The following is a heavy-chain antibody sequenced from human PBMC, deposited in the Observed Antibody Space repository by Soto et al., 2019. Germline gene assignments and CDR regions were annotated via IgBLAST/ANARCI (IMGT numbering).Heavy chain of an antibody. V-gene: IGHV5-51*01. J-gene: IGHJ3*01. CDR3: ARPLRYQDGFDL. CDR1: GFRFTSHW. D-gene: IGHD3-9*01. CDR2: IFPGDSDS. Sequence: EGQLVQSGAEVKKPGESLKISCKVDGFRFTSHWIAWLRQVPGKGLEWMGFIFPGDSDSTYSPSLQGQVTFSADKSINTAYLQWSGLRTSDSGIYYCARPLRYQDGFDLWGQGTAVTVSS.